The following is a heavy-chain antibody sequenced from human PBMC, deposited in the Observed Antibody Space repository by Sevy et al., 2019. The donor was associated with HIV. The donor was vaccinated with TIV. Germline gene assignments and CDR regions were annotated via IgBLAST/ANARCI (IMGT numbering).Heavy chain of an antibody. CDR3: TTDGGGYNYGYSFDY. CDR2: IKSKTDGGTT. V-gene: IGHV3-15*07. D-gene: IGHD5-18*01. Sequence: GGSLRLSCAASGFTFSNAWMNWVRQAPGKGLAWVGRIKSKTDGGTTDYAAPVKGRFTISRDDSKNTLYLQMNSLKTEDTAVYYCTTDGGGYNYGYSFDYWGQGTLVTVSS. CDR1: GFTFSNAW. J-gene: IGHJ4*02.